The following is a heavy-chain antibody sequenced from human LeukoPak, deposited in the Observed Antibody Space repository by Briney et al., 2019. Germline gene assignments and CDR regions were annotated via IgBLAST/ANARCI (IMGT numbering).Heavy chain of an antibody. V-gene: IGHV4-38-2*02. D-gene: IGHD2-2*01. CDR2: IYHSGST. J-gene: IGHJ4*02. CDR1: GYSISSGYY. Sequence: SETLSLTCTVSGYSISSGYYWGWIRQPPGKGLEWIGSIYHSGSTYYNPTLKSRVTISVDTSKNQFSLKLSSVTAADTAVYYCARDPGTSCFDYWGQGTLVTVSS. CDR3: ARDPGTSCFDY.